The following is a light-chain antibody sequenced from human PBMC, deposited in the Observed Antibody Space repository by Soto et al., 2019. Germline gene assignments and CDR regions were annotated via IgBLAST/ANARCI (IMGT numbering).Light chain of an antibody. V-gene: IGKV3D-15*01. CDR1: QSVSSN. Sequence: EIVMTQSPTILSVSPGERATLSCRASQSVSSNLAWYQQKPGQAPRLLIYGVYTRAPGIPARFSGSGSGTEFTLTISSLQSEDFAVYYCQQYGSSPPKTFGQGTKLEI. CDR2: GVY. J-gene: IGKJ2*01. CDR3: QQYGSSPPKT.